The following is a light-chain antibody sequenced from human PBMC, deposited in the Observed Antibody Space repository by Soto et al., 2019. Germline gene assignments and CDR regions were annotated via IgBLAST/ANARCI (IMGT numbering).Light chain of an antibody. J-gene: IGLJ2*01. Sequence: QSALTQPASVSGSPGQSITISCTGTSSDVGGYNYVSWYQQHPGIAPKLMIYEVSNRPSGVSNRFSGSKSGNTASLTISGLQAEDEADYYCASYTSSSTVVFGGGTKLNVL. V-gene: IGLV2-14*01. CDR3: ASYTSSSTVV. CDR2: EVS. CDR1: SSDVGGYNY.